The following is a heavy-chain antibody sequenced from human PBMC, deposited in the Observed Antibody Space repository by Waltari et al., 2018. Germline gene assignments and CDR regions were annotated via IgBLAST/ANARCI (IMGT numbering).Heavy chain of an antibody. D-gene: IGHD3-22*01. CDR3: ARVGYYDSSGYPDY. V-gene: IGHV4-4*02. CDR1: GGSISSSNW. CDR2: IYHSGST. J-gene: IGHJ4*02. Sequence: QVQLQESGPGLVRPAGTLSLTCAVSGGSISSSNWCGWVRPPPGKGLEWIGGIYHSGSTNYNPSLKSRVTISVDKSKNQFFLKLSSVTAADTAVYYCARVGYYDSSGYPDYWGQGTLVTVSS.